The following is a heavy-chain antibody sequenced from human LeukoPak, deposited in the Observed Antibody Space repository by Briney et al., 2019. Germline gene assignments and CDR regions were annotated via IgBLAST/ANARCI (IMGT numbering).Heavy chain of an antibody. CDR2: SGGSGGGT. D-gene: IGHD3-3*02. V-gene: IGHV3-23*01. Sequence: GGPLRLSCAVTGLTFSNFAMNWLRQAPGKGLEWVSSSGGSGGGTYYADSVKGRFAISRDNFKNTVYLQMNSLRAEDTAVDYCAKVSPFSRGAFDIWGQGRMVTVSS. J-gene: IGHJ3*02. CDR1: GLTFSNFA. CDR3: AKVSPFSRGAFDI.